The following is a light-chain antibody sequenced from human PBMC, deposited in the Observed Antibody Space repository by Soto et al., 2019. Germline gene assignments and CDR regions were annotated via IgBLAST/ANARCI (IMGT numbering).Light chain of an antibody. CDR1: QGISEY. Sequence: DIQMAQSPSSLSASIGDRVTITCRASQGISEYLAWYQQRPGNAPNLLIYGASILQSGVPSRFSGSGSGTHFTLTISSLQPEDGATYYCHSYSSIPRTFGHGTTVVI. CDR3: HSYSSIPRT. CDR2: GAS. J-gene: IGKJ1*01. V-gene: IGKV1-27*01.